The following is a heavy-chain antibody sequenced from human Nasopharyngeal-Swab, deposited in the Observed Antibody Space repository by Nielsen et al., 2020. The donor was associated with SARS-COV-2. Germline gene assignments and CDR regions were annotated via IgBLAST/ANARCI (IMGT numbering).Heavy chain of an antibody. CDR3: ASILGYSYGRGYYYGMDV. Sequence: GGSLRLSCAASGFTFSSYSMNWVRQAPGKGLEWVSYISSSSSTIYYADSVKGRFTISRDNAKNSLYLQMNGLRDEDTAVYYCASILGYSYGRGYYYGMDVWGQGTTVTVSS. D-gene: IGHD5-18*01. J-gene: IGHJ6*02. CDR2: ISSSSSTI. CDR1: GFTFSSYS. V-gene: IGHV3-48*02.